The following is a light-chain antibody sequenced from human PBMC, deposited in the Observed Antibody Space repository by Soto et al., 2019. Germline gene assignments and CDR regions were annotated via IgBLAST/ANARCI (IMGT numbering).Light chain of an antibody. CDR3: SSYTSSSTLV. CDR2: DVR. CDR1: SSDVGGYNY. J-gene: IGLJ1*01. Sequence: QSVLTQPASVSGSPGQSITISCTGTSSDVGGYNYVSWYQQHPGKAPKLMIYDVRNRPSGVSNRFSGSKSGNTASLTISGLQAEDEADYYCSSYTSSSTLVFGTGTNVTV. V-gene: IGLV2-14*01.